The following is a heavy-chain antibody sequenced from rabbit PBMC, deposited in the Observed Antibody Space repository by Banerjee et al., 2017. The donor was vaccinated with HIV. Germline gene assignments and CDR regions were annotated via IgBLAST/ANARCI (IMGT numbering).Heavy chain of an antibody. D-gene: IGHD2-1*01. CDR3: ARSDYGGASNFKL. CDR1: GFSFSSSYY. J-gene: IGHJ4*01. V-gene: IGHV1S45*01. CDR2: INSGGST. Sequence: QEQLKESGGGLVQPEGSLTLTCTASGFSFSSSYYMSWVRQAPGEGLEYIGLINSGGSTYYASWAKGRFTISKTSSTTVTLQMTGLTAADTATYFCARSDYGGASNFKLWGPGTLVTVS.